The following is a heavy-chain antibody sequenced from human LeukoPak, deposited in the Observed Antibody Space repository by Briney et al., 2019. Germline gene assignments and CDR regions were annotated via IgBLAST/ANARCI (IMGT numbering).Heavy chain of an antibody. CDR2: ISYDGSNK. Sequence: GGSLRLSCAASGFTFSSYGMHWVRQAPGKGLGWVAVISYDGSNKYYADSVKGRFTISRDNSKNTLYLQMNSLRAEDTAVYYCAKDGITIFGVVITALGYWGQGTLVTVSS. V-gene: IGHV3-30*18. D-gene: IGHD3-3*01. CDR3: AKDGITIFGVVITALGY. J-gene: IGHJ4*02. CDR1: GFTFSSYG.